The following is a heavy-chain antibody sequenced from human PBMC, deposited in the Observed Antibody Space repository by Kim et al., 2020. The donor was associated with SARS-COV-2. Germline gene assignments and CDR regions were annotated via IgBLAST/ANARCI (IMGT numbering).Heavy chain of an antibody. Sequence: SVKVSCKASGGTFSSYAISWVRQAPGQGLEWMGGIIPIFGTANYAQKFQGRVTITADESTSTAYMELSSLRSEDTAVYYCAREGSYCGGDCYFSSRNIERPNHHNYYYYGMDVWGQGTTVTVSS. CDR2: IIPIFGTA. CDR1: GGTFSSYA. J-gene: IGHJ6*02. CDR3: AREGSYCGGDCYFSSRNIERPNHHNYYYYGMDV. D-gene: IGHD2-21*01. V-gene: IGHV1-69*13.